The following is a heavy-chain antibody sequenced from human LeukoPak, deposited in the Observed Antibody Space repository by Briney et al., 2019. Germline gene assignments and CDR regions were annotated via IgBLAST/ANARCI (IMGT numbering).Heavy chain of an antibody. CDR1: GGSISSYY. Sequence: SETQSLTCTVSGGSISSYYWSWIRQPPGKGLEWIGYIYYSGSTNYNPSLKSRVTISVDTSKNQFSLKLSSVTAADTAVYYCARDGYGMDVWGQGTTVTVSS. V-gene: IGHV4-59*01. J-gene: IGHJ6*02. CDR2: IYYSGST. CDR3: ARDGYGMDV.